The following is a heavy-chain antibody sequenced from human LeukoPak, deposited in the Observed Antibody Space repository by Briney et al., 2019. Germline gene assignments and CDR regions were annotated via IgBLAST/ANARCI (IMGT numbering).Heavy chain of an antibody. V-gene: IGHV3-74*01. CDR1: GFTFSSYW. CDR3: AKGRDLDY. CDR2: INSDGSTT. Sequence: GGSLRLSCGASGFTFSSYWMHWVRQAPGKGLVWISRINSDGSTTSYADSVKGRFTISRDNSKNTLYLQMNSLRAEDTAIYYCAKGRDLDYWGQGALVTVSS. J-gene: IGHJ4*02. D-gene: IGHD2-21*02.